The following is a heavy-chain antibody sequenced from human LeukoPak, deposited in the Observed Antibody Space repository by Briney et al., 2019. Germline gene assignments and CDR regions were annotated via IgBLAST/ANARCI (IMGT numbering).Heavy chain of an antibody. D-gene: IGHD4-17*01. CDR2: ISHDGNNK. CDR1: GFTFSSFA. Sequence: GGSLRLSCAASGFTFSSFAIHWVRQTPGKGLEWVGAISHDGNNKFYADSLKGRFTISRDDSKNTLYLQMSSLRPDDTAVYYCARASGDYGEYFDYWGQGTLVTVSS. CDR3: ARASGDYGEYFDY. V-gene: IGHV3-30-3*01. J-gene: IGHJ4*02.